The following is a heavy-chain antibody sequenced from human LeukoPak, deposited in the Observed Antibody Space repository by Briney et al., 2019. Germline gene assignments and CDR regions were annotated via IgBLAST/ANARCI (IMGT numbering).Heavy chain of an antibody. V-gene: IGHV3-23*01. Sequence: GGSLRLSCAASGFTFSSYAMSWIRQVPAKGLEWVSAISTTTYYADFVEGRFTISRDSSKNTLYLQMNSLRAEDTAVYYCAKPIGPRYGDYHNSCFDSRGQGTLVTVSS. CDR1: GFTFSSYA. D-gene: IGHD4-17*01. J-gene: IGHJ5*01. CDR3: AKPIGPRYGDYHNSCFDS. CDR2: ISTTT.